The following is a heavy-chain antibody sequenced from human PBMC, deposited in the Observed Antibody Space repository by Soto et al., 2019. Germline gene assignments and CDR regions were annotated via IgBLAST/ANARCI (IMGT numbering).Heavy chain of an antibody. Sequence: SETLSLTCTVSGGSISSGGYYWSWIRQHPGKGLEWIGYIYYSGSTYYNPSLKSRVTISVDTSKNQFSLKLISVTAADTAVYYCARDRNHDAFDIWGQGTMVTVSS. D-gene: IGHD4-4*01. CDR2: IYYSGST. V-gene: IGHV4-31*03. CDR1: GGSISSGGYY. J-gene: IGHJ3*02. CDR3: ARDRNHDAFDI.